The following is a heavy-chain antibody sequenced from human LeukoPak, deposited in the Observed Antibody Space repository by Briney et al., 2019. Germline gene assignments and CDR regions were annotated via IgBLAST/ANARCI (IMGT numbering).Heavy chain of an antibody. CDR2: VDPEDDET. J-gene: IGHJ3*02. D-gene: IGHD5-24*01. CDR1: GYTLTELS. V-gene: IGHV1-24*01. CDR3: ARIRDGYNDAYDI. Sequence: ASVKVSCKVSGYTLTELSMHWVRQAPGKGLEWMGGVDPEDDETIYAQKFQGRVTMTRDMSTSTVYMELSSLRSEDTAIYYCARIRDGYNDAYDIWGQGTVVTVPS.